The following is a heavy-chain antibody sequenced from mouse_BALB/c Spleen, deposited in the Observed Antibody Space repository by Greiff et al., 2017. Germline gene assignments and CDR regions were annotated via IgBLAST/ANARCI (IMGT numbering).Heavy chain of an antibody. J-gene: IGHJ4*01. D-gene: IGHD1-1*01. V-gene: IGHV5-4*02. CDR1: GFTFRDYY. CDR2: ISDGGSYT. Sequence: EVKLMESGGGLVKPGGSLKLSCAASGFTFRDYYMYWVRQTPEKRLEWVATISDGGSYTYYPDSVKGRFTISRDNAKNNLYLQMSSLKSEDTAMYYCARDDYGTVYAMDYWGQGTSVTVAS. CDR3: ARDDYGTVYAMDY.